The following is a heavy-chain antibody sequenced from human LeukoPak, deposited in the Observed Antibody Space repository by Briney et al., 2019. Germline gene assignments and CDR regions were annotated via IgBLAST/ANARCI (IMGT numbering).Heavy chain of an antibody. D-gene: IGHD3-22*01. CDR2: IRYDGSNK. CDR1: GFTFSSYG. Sequence: GGSLRLSCAASGFTFSSYGMHWVRQAPGKGLEWVAFIRYDGSNKYYADSVKGRFTISRGNSKNTLYLQMNSLRAEDTAVYYCAKLPDSSGYYSLDYWGQGTLVTVSS. V-gene: IGHV3-30*02. CDR3: AKLPDSSGYYSLDY. J-gene: IGHJ4*02.